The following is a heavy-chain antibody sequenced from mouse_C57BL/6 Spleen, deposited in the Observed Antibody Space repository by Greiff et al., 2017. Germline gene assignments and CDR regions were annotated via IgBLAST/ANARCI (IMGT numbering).Heavy chain of an antibody. J-gene: IGHJ2*01. Sequence: QVQLQQPGAELVRPGSSVKLSCKASGYTFTSYWMHWVKQRPIQGLEWIGNIDPSDSETHYNQKFKDKATLTVDKSSSTAYMQLSSLTSEDSAVYCCARGNYSNSYFDYWGQGTTLTVSS. CDR3: ARGNYSNSYFDY. D-gene: IGHD2-5*01. CDR1: GYTFTSYW. CDR2: IDPSDSET. V-gene: IGHV1-52*01.